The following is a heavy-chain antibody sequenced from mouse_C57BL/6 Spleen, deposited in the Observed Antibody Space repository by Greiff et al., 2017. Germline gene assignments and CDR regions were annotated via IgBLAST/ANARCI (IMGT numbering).Heavy chain of an antibody. J-gene: IGHJ2*01. D-gene: IGHD1-1*01. V-gene: IGHV1-19*01. CDR2: INPYNGGT. CDR1: GYTFTDYY. Sequence: EVQLQQSGPVLVKPGASVKMSCKASGYTFTDYYMNWVKQSHGKSLEWIGVINPYNGGTSYNQKFKGKATLTVDKSSSTAYMELNSLTSEDSAVYYCARRITTVGPLFDYWGQGTTLTVSS. CDR3: ARRITTVGPLFDY.